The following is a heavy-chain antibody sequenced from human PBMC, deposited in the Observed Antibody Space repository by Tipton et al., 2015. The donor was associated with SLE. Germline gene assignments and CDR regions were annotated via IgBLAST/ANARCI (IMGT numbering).Heavy chain of an antibody. D-gene: IGHD3/OR15-3a*01. CDR2: IYNNGYT. CDR3: ARVDTIYSFDY. J-gene: IGHJ4*02. Sequence: TLSLTCSVFGGPFGSFYWCWIRQPAGQGREWIGRIYNNGYTNYNPSLKSRVTMSVDMSKNQFSLKLTSVTAADMAIYYCARVDTIYSFDYWGQGALVTVSS. CDR1: GGPFGSFY. V-gene: IGHV4-4*07.